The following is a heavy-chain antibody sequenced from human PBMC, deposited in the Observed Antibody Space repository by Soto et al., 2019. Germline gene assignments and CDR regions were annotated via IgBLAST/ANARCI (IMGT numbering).Heavy chain of an antibody. Sequence: EVQLVESGGGLFQPGGSLTVSCSASGLSFRSNAIHWVRQAPGKGLEYVSSISSTGFGTYYADSVKGRFNFTRDNSKKTVNLQMSSLRPEDTAVYYCVKGSIGKYYGLDVWGQGTTVIVSS. D-gene: IGHD3-10*01. V-gene: IGHV3-64D*06. CDR2: ISSTGFGT. CDR1: GLSFRSNA. J-gene: IGHJ6*02. CDR3: VKGSIGKYYGLDV.